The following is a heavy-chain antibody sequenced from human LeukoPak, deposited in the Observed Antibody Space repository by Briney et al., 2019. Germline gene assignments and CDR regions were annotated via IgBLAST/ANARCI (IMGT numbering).Heavy chain of an antibody. Sequence: SETLSLTCAVSGGSISSSNWWSWVRQPPGKGLEWIGEIYHSGSTNYNPSLKSRVTISVDKSKNQFSLKLSSVTAADTAVYYCARDTPNIVGATTRAFDIWGQGTMVTVSS. V-gene: IGHV4-4*02. D-gene: IGHD1-26*01. J-gene: IGHJ3*02. CDR2: IYHSGST. CDR3: ARDTPNIVGATTRAFDI. CDR1: GGSISSSNW.